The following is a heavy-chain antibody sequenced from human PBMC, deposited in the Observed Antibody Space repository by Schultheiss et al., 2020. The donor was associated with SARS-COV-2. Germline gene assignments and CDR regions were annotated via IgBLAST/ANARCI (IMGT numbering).Heavy chain of an antibody. V-gene: IGHV4-39*01. CDR1: GFTFGTYN. Sequence: GSLRLSCAASGFTFGTYNMHWVRQAPGKGLEWIGSLFYTDNTYYNPPLKSRVTISADTSKNQFSLKLRSVTATDTAVYYCASTSDIVVAVATMWGQGTLVTVSS. CDR3: ASTSDIVVAVATM. J-gene: IGHJ1*01. CDR2: LFYTDNT. D-gene: IGHD2-15*01.